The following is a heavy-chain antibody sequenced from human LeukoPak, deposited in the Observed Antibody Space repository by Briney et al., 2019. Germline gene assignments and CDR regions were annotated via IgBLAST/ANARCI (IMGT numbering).Heavy chain of an antibody. V-gene: IGHV1-46*01. CDR1: GFSFSTYY. Sequence: GASVKVSCKTSGFSFSTYYLHWVRQAPGQGPEWMGIINPSGGSTDYAQKFLSRVTMTSDMSTSTVYMELRSLTSEDTAVYYCARDVAPRPGPQHYFTTGAREPWSPSPQ. CDR2: INPSGGST. CDR3: ARDVAPRPGPQHYFTT. J-gene: IGHJ4*02. D-gene: IGHD6-6*01.